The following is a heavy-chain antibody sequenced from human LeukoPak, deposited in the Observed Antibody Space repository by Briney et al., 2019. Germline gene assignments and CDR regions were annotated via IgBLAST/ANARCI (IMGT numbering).Heavy chain of an antibody. D-gene: IGHD5-12*01. J-gene: IGHJ4*02. Sequence: SETLSLTCAVYGGSFSGYYWSWIRQPPGKGLEWIREINHSGSTNYNPSLKSRVPISVETSKNHFPLEEGSVTAPDTAVYYCASVPVNRRATVDYWGQGTLVTVSS. CDR2: INHSGST. CDR1: GGSFSGYY. V-gene: IGHV4-34*01. CDR3: ASVPVNRRATVDY.